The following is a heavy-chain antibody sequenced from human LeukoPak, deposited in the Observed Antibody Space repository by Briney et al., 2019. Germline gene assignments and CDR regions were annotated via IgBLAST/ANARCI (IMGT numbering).Heavy chain of an antibody. D-gene: IGHD3-22*01. V-gene: IGHV1-8*01. CDR1: GYTFTAYD. J-gene: IGHJ4*02. Sequence: ASVKVSCKASGYTFTAYDINWVRQGAGQGLEWIGWMNPDTGNTGYAQKFQGGVTMTRDTSKSTAYMDLNSLRSEDTAVYYCARLSDTPAYYYSSGYYHIRYWGQGTLLTVSS. CDR3: ARLSDTPAYYYSSGYYHIRY. CDR2: MNPDTGNT.